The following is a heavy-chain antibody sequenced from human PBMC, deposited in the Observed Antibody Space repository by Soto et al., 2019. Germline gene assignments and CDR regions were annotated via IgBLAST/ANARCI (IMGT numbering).Heavy chain of an antibody. V-gene: IGHV4-4*02. J-gene: IGHJ5*02. D-gene: IGHD2-15*01. CDR3: ARSPNIHSQTWLDP. CDR2: IYHTGTT. Sequence: QVHLQDSGPGLVKPSGTLSLTCGVSGGSISPINWWSWVRQTPGKGLEWIVEIYHTGTTDYNPSLKSRVTISIDKSKNQFFLNLTSVTAADTALYYCARSPNIHSQTWLDPWGQGTWVTVSS. CDR1: GGSISPINW.